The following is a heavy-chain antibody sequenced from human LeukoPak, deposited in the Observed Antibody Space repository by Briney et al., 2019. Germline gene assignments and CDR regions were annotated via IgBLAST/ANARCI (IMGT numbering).Heavy chain of an antibody. CDR3: ARVEGGLFWFDY. Sequence: GGSLRLSCAASGFTVSSNYMSWVRQAPGKGLEWVSVIYSGGSTYYADSVKGRFTISRDNSKNTLYLQMNSLRAEDTAVYYCARVEGGLFWFDYWGQGTLVTVSS. CDR1: GFTVSSNY. D-gene: IGHD3-3*01. V-gene: IGHV3-66*01. J-gene: IGHJ4*02. CDR2: IYSGGST.